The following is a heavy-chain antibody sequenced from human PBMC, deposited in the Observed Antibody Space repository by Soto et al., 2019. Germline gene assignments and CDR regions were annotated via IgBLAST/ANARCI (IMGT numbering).Heavy chain of an antibody. CDR1: GFPFSSYG. CDR2: IWYDGSNK. J-gene: IGHJ4*02. V-gene: IGHV3-33*01. CDR3: ARDLVAGTSDY. Sequence: GGSLGLSCAASGFPFSSYGVHWVRKDPGKGLEWVAVIWYDGSNKYYADSVKGRFTISRDNSKNTLYLQMNSLRAEDTAVYYCARDLVAGTSDYWGQGTLVTVSS. D-gene: IGHD6-19*01.